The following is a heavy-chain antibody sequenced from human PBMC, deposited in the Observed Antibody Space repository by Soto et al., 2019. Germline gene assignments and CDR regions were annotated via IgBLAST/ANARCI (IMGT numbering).Heavy chain of an antibody. Sequence: VQLQESGPGLVKPSGTLSLTCAVSGASISSGNWWSWVRQSPGKGLEWIGEIYHSGSTNHNPSLKSRVIISLDKSRNQLSLKRGSVTAADTAVYFCASHRGNTVGPYDDWGQGTQVTVSS. J-gene: IGHJ4*01. CDR1: GASISSGNW. V-gene: IGHV4-4*02. CDR2: IYHSGST. CDR3: ASHRGNTVGPYDD. D-gene: IGHD5-18*01.